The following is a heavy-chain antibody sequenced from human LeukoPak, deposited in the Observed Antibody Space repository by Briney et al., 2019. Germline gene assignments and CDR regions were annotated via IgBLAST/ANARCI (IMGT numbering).Heavy chain of an antibody. CDR1: GYTLSVYY. CDR2: INPKTDET. V-gene: IGHV1-2*02. J-gene: IGHJ3*02. CDR3: SRGGLWFGELWNDAFDI. D-gene: IGHD3-10*01. Sequence: ASVKVSCKASGYTLSVYYMHWVRQVPGQGLEWMGWINPKTDETNYAQKFQGRVTMTRDTSISTAYMELSSLRSEDTAVYYCSRGGLWFGELWNDAFDIWGQGTMVTVSS.